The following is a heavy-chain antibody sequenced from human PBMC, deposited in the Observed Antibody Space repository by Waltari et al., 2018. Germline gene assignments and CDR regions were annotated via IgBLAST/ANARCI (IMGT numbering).Heavy chain of an antibody. D-gene: IGHD6-13*01. V-gene: IGHV4-34*01. Sequence: QVQLHQWGAGLLKPSETLSPTCSVSGGSFTVPFWTWIRQAPGGGLEWIGEIDHIGHTNYNPSVQNRVTMSVDTIKKQFSLSLRSGTAADTGVYYCVRRGSYSSTWEKLNWFDPWGQGTLVTVSS. J-gene: IGHJ5*02. CDR3: VRRGSYSSTWEKLNWFDP. CDR1: GGSFTVPF. CDR2: IDHIGHT.